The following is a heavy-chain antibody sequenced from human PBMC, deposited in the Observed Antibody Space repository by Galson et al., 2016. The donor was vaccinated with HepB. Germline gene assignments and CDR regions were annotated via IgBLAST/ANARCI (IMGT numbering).Heavy chain of an antibody. J-gene: IGHJ5*02. D-gene: IGHD2-15*01. CDR2: IPHNWNT. CDR1: GGSISRDTYS. CDR3: ARGDCSGGTCYQGGYNWFDP. Sequence: TLSLTCAVSGGSISRDTYSWNWIRQPPGKGLEWIGYIPHNWNTYYNPSLKSRVTISVARSKNHFALKLTSVTAADTAGYYCARGDCSGGTCYQGGYNWFDPWGQGTLVTVSS. V-gene: IGHV4-30-2*01.